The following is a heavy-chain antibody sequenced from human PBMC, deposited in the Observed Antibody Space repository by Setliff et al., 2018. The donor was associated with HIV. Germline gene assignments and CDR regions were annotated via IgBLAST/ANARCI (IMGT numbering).Heavy chain of an antibody. CDR3: ARALYGDYGGDINWFDP. Sequence: GASVKVSCKASGYTFTSYAMNWVRQAPGQGFEWMGWINTNTGSPTYAQAFTGRFVFSVDTSVTTAYLQISSLKAEDTAVYYCARALYGDYGGDINWFDPWGQGTLVTVSS. CDR2: INTNTGSP. D-gene: IGHD4-17*01. J-gene: IGHJ5*02. V-gene: IGHV7-4-1*02. CDR1: GYTFTSYA.